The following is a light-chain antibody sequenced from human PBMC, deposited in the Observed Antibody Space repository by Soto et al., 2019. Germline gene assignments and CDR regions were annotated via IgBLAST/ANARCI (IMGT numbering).Light chain of an antibody. CDR1: SSDVGSYNL. V-gene: IGLV2-23*01. CDR3: CSYAGSSTGA. Sequence: QSALTQPASVSGSPGQSITISCTGTSSDVGSYNLVSWYQQHPGKAPKLMIYEGSKRPSGVSNRFSGSKSGNTASLTISGLQAEDEADDYCCSYAGSSTGAFGGGTKLTVL. J-gene: IGLJ3*02. CDR2: EGS.